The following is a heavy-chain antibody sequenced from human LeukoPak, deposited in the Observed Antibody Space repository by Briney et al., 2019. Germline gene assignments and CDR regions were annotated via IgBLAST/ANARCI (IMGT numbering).Heavy chain of an antibody. CDR3: ARGNGYDYYYMDV. Sequence: SETLSLTXTVSGGSISSGDYYWSWISQPPGKGLEWIGYIYYSGSTYYNPSLKSRVTISVDTSKNQFSLKLSSVTAADTAVYYCARGNGYDYYYMDVWGKGTTVTVSS. D-gene: IGHD2-8*01. V-gene: IGHV4-30-4*08. CDR2: IYYSGST. J-gene: IGHJ6*03. CDR1: GGSISSGDYY.